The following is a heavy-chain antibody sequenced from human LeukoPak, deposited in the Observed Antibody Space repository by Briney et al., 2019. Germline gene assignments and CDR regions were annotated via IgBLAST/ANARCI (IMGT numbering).Heavy chain of an antibody. CDR1: GGSISSSNYY. V-gene: IGHV4-39*01. Sequence: PSETLSLTCTVSGGSISSSNYYWGWIHQPPGKGLEWIGSISYSGTTYYNPSLKGRVTIFVDTSKNQFSLKLSSVTAADTAVYYCASKQWVYYYMDVWGKGTTVTVSS. D-gene: IGHD1-26*01. CDR2: ISYSGTT. CDR3: ASKQWVYYYMDV. J-gene: IGHJ6*03.